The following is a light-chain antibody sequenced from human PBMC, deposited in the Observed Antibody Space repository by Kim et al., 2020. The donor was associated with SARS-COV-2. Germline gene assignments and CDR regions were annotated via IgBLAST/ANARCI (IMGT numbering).Light chain of an antibody. Sequence: ASVGDRVTLSCRASQTISGYLNWYQQKPGKAPNLLIYAASSLLGGVPSRFSGSGSGTDFILTISSLQPEDFATYHCQQSYSTPPTFGQGTKVDIK. CDR2: AAS. CDR3: QQSYSTPPT. V-gene: IGKV1-39*01. CDR1: QTISGY. J-gene: IGKJ1*01.